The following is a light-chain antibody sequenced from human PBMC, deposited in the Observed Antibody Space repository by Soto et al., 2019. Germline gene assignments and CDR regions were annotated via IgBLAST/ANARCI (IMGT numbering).Light chain of an antibody. CDR2: GAS. V-gene: IGKV3-20*01. J-gene: IGKJ3*01. CDR3: QQYGTSPLT. Sequence: EMVLTQSPGTLSLSPGERATLSCRASQSVTSSYLAWYRQKPGQAPRLLIYGASSRATGIPDRFSGSGSATDFTLPISRLEPEDFAVYYCQQYGTSPLTFGPGTKVDIK. CDR1: QSVTSSY.